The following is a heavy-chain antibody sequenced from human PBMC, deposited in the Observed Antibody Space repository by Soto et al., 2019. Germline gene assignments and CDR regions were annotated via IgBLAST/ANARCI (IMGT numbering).Heavy chain of an antibody. Sequence: SETLSLTCTVSGGSISSGGYYWSWIRQHPGKGLEWIGYIYYSGNTYYNPSLKSRLTISVDTSKNQFSLKLSSVTAADTAVYYCARVCGGDCHYGMDVWGQGTTVTISS. CDR1: GGSISSGGYY. CDR3: ARVCGGDCHYGMDV. CDR2: IYYSGNT. V-gene: IGHV4-31*03. J-gene: IGHJ6*02. D-gene: IGHD2-21*02.